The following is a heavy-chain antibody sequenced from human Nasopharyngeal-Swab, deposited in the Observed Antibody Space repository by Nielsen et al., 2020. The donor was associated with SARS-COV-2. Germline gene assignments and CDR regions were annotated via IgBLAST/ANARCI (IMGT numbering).Heavy chain of an antibody. Sequence: GGSLRLSCAASGFTFSSYSMNWVRQAPEKGLEWVSSISSSSSYIYYADSVKGRFTISRDNAKNSLYLQMNSLRAEDTAVYYCARDQGLEPTFDAFDIWGQGTMVTVSS. D-gene: IGHD1-1*01. CDR1: GFTFSSYS. V-gene: IGHV3-21*01. CDR3: ARDQGLEPTFDAFDI. CDR2: ISSSSSYI. J-gene: IGHJ3*02.